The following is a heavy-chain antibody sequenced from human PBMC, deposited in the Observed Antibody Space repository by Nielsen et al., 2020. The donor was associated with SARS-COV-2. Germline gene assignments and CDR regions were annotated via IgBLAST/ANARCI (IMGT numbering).Heavy chain of an antibody. CDR2: ISYEGSKQ. Sequence: GESLKISCAASGFSFNNYGMHWVRQAPGKGLEWVAYISYEGSKQFYGDSVKGRFTISRDFSKSTLYLQMNSLRAEDTAMYYCANDRAIFMIYFTRGGPDYWGQGTLVTVSS. J-gene: IGHJ4*02. CDR1: GFSFNNYG. V-gene: IGHV3-30*18. CDR3: ANDRAIFMIYFTRGGPDY. D-gene: IGHD3/OR15-3a*01.